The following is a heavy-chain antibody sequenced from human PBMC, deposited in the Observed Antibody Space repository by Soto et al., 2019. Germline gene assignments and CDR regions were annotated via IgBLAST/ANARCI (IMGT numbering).Heavy chain of an antibody. J-gene: IGHJ4*02. CDR3: ARHSNRNYGLYYFDY. D-gene: IGHD4-4*01. Sequence: SETLSLTCTVSGGSISSSSYYWGWIRQPPGKGLEWIGYIYYSGSTKYNPSLKSRVTMSVDTSKNQFSLKVSSATAADTAVYYCARHSNRNYGLYYFDYWGLGALVTVSS. CDR2: IYYSGST. CDR1: GGSISSSSYY. V-gene: IGHV4-61*05.